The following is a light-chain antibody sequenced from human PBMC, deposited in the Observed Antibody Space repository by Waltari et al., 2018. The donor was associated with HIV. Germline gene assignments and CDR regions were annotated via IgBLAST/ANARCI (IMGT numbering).Light chain of an antibody. CDR3: GTWDSSLSVVV. J-gene: IGLJ1*01. Sequence: QSVLTQPPSVSAAPGQKVTLSCSGSSSNIGNNYVSWYQHLPGTAPKRLIYDNNKRPSGIPDRFSGSKSGTSATLGITGLQTGDEADYYCGTWDSSLSVVVFGTGTKVTVL. V-gene: IGLV1-51*01. CDR2: DNN. CDR1: SSNIGNNY.